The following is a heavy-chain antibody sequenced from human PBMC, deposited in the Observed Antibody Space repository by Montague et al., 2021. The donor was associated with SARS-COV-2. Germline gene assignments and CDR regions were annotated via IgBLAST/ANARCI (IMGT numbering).Heavy chain of an antibody. D-gene: IGHD3-3*01. CDR3: ARGGTYYNFWSGFYSYHYAMDV. Sequence: SLRLSCAASGFTFSGYEMNWVRQAPGKRLEWVSYISSSGSTIYYXXSLKVLFTISRDNAKNSLYLQMNSLRAEDTAVYYCARGGTYYNFWSGFYSYHYAMDVWGQGTTVTVSS. V-gene: IGHV3-48*03. CDR1: GFTFSGYE. CDR2: ISSSGSTI. J-gene: IGHJ6*02.